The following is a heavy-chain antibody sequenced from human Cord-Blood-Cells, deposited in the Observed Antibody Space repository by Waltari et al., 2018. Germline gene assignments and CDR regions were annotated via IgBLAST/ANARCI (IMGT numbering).Heavy chain of an antibody. D-gene: IGHD2-2*01. Sequence: AYAASVKGRFTISRDDSKNTAYLQMNSLKTEDTAVYYCTRLAGYCSSTSCSRDYYYYYYMDVWGKGTTVTVSS. V-gene: IGHV3-73*01. J-gene: IGHJ6*03. CDR3: TRLAGYCSSTSCSRDYYYYYYMDV.